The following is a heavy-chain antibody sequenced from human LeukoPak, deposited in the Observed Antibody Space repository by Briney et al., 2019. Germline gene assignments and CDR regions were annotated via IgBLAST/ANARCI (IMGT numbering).Heavy chain of an antibody. CDR2: ASHDEVGK. J-gene: IGHJ4*02. D-gene: IGHD4-17*01. V-gene: IGHV3-30*18. Sequence: GRSLRLSCVGSGFTFSDYAIHWVRQAPGKGLEWVAVASHDEVGKQFADSVKGRFTLSRDNSRDSVHLQMNRLRDEDTGVYYCAKDRGYGEHEPFESWGQGSLVTVSS. CDR3: AKDRGYGEHEPFES. CDR1: GFTFSDYA.